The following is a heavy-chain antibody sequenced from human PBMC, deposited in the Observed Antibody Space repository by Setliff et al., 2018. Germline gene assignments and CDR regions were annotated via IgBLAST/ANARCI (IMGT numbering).Heavy chain of an antibody. CDR1: GLTFSNYW. J-gene: IGHJ4*02. Sequence: GSLRLSCAASGLTFSNYWMSWVRQAPGKGLEWVANIKQDGSEKYYVDSVKGRFTISRDNAKNSLYLQINSLRAADTAVYYCSRDLQGSGDYVVDYWGQGTLVTVSS. V-gene: IGHV3-7*05. D-gene: IGHD4-17*01. CDR3: SRDLQGSGDYVVDY. CDR2: IKQDGSEK.